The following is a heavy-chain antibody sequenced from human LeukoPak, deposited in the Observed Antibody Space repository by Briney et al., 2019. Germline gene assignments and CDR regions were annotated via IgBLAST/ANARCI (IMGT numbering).Heavy chain of an antibody. V-gene: IGHV3-66*01. CDR1: GFTVSSNY. J-gene: IGHJ4*02. D-gene: IGHD2-21*02. CDR3: ARDVAPYCGGDCYSS. CDR2: IYSGGST. Sequence: PGGSLRLSCAASGFTVSSNYMSWVRQAPGKGLEWVSVIYSGGSTYYADSVKGRFTISRDNSENTLYLQMNSLRAEDTAVYYCARDVAPYCGGDCYSSWGQGTLVTVSS.